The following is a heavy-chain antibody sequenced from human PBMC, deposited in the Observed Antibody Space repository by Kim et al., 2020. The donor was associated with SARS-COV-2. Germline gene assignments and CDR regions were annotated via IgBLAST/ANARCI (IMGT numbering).Heavy chain of an antibody. V-gene: IGHV3-48*03. CDR2: ISSGGNTM. CDR3: ARDAGSGLPIDY. J-gene: IGHJ4*02. CDR1: GFTFRSYE. Sequence: GGSLRLSCVASGFTFRSYEMDWVRQAPGKGLEWVSYISSGGNTMYYADSVKGRFTISRDNARNALYMQMNSLRAEDTAVYHCARDAGSGLPIDYWGQGTLVTVSS. D-gene: IGHD2-15*01.